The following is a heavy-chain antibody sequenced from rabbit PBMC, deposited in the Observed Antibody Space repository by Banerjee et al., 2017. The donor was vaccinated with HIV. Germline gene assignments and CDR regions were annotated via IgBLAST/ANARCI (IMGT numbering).Heavy chain of an antibody. Sequence: QSLEESGGDLVKPGASLTLTCTASGFSFSSSYYMCWVRQAPGKGLEWIACIYAGSSGSTYYASWAKGRFTISKTSSTTVTLQMTSLTAADTATYFCASSNAGYTVEFVNLWGPGTLVTVS. J-gene: IGHJ4*01. CDR3: ASSNAGYTVEFVNL. CDR1: GFSFSSSYY. V-gene: IGHV1S40*01. D-gene: IGHD7-1*01. CDR2: IYAGSSGST.